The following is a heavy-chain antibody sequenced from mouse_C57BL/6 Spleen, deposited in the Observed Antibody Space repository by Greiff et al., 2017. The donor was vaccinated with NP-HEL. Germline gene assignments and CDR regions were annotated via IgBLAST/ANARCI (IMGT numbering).Heavy chain of an antibody. J-gene: IGHJ3*01. Sequence: VQLQESGPGLVQPSQSLSITCTVSGFSLTSYGVHWVRQSPGKGLEWLGVIWSGGSTDYNAAFISRLSISKDNSKSQVFFKMNSLQADDTAIYYCARMDWEGFAYWGQGTLVTVSA. CDR1: GFSLTSYG. CDR2: IWSGGST. D-gene: IGHD4-1*01. CDR3: ARMDWEGFAY. V-gene: IGHV2-2*01.